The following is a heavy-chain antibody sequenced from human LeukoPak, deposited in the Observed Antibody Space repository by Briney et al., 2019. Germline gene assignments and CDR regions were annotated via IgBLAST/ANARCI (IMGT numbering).Heavy chain of an antibody. Sequence: ASVKVSCKASGGTFSSYAISWVRQAPGQGLEWMGGIIPIFGTANYAQKFQGRVTITGNTSISTAYMELSSLRSEDTAVYYCARGFWELNDYWGQGTLVTVSS. CDR2: IIPIFGTA. D-gene: IGHD1-26*01. J-gene: IGHJ4*02. CDR1: GGTFSSYA. V-gene: IGHV1-69*06. CDR3: ARGFWELNDY.